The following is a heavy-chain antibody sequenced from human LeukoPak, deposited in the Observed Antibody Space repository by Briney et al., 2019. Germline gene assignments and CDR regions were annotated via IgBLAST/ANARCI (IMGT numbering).Heavy chain of an antibody. J-gene: IGHJ3*02. CDR1: GSSISSSSYY. V-gene: IGHV4-39*01. CDR2: IYYSGST. CDR3: ARASLSNYYDSSGYQRTDAFDI. D-gene: IGHD3-22*01. Sequence: SETLSLTCTVSGSSISSSSYYWGWIRQPPGKGLEWIGSIYYSGSTYYNPSLKSRVTISVDTSKNQFSLKLSSVTAADTAVYYCARASLSNYYDSSGYQRTDAFDIWGQGTMVTVSS.